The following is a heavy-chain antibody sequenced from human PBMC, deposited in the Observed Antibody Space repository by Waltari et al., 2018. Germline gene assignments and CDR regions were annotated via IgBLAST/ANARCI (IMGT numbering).Heavy chain of an antibody. CDR1: GGTFSSYA. J-gene: IGHJ5*02. CDR2: IIPIFGKA. V-gene: IGHV1-69*05. D-gene: IGHD3-16*02. Sequence: QVQLVQSGAEVTKPGSSVKVSCKASGGTFSSYALSWVRRAPGQGLEWMGGIIPIFGKAKYAQKCQGRATSTTDESTSTAYMELSSLRSKDTSVYYCAREGDYIWGSYRPDLNWFDPWGQGTLVTVSS. CDR3: AREGDYIWGSYRPDLNWFDP.